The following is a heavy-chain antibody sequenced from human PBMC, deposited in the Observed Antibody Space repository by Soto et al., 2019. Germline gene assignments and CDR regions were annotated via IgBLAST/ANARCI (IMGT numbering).Heavy chain of an antibody. CDR2: ISGSGGSP. V-gene: IGHV3-23*01. J-gene: IGHJ4*02. CDR3: AKARCTTTDCYVPDY. CDR1: GFSFRTYT. D-gene: IGHD1-26*01. Sequence: PGGSLRLSCAASGFSFRTYTMSWVRQAPGKGLEWLSVISGSGGSPSYADSVQGRFVISRDNARNTLYLRMNSLRAEDTAMYYYAKARCTTTDCYVPDYSGRGTLVTVSS.